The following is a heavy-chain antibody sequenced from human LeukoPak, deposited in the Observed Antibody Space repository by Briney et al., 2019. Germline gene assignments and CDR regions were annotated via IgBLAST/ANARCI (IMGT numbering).Heavy chain of an antibody. D-gene: IGHD4-11*01. CDR1: GYTFTGYY. CDR3: ARDHSPLNSDYRGRGFGY. Sequence: GASVKVSCKASGYTFTGYYMHWVRQAPGQGLEWMGWINPNTGDTNYAQKFQDRVTMTRDTSISTVYMELSRLRSDDTAVYYCARDHSPLNSDYRGRGFGYWGRGTLVTVSS. J-gene: IGHJ4*02. V-gene: IGHV1-2*02. CDR2: INPNTGDT.